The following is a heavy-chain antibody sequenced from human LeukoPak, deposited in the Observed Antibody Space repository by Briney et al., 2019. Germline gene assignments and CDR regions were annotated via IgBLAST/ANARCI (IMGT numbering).Heavy chain of an antibody. CDR2: IYSGGST. D-gene: IGHD6-13*01. J-gene: IGHJ6*02. V-gene: IGHV3-66*01. CDR3: ARDSSWAGYYYYGMDV. Sequence: GGSLRLSCAASGFTVSSSYMSWVRQAPGKGLEWVSVIYSGGSTYYADSVKGRFTISRDNSKNTLYLQMNSLRAEDTAVYYCARDSSWAGYYYYGMDVWGRGTTVTVSS. CDR1: GFTVSSSY.